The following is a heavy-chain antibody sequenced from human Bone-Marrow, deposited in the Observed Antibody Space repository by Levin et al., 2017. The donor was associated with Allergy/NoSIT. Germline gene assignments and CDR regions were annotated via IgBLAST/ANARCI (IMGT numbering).Heavy chain of an antibody. CDR3: TRGYSTCDEFWYSDH. CDR2: INPQRGDT. V-gene: IGHV1-2*06. CDR1: GYGFTGYY. D-gene: IGHD3/OR15-3a*01. J-gene: IGHJ4*02. Sequence: KPGGSLRLSCKASGYGFTGYYIHWVRQAPGQGLEWMGRINPQRGDTKFGQKFQGRVTMTRDTSINTVYMVLTSLKSDDTATYFCTRGYSTCDEFWYSDHWGRGTLV.